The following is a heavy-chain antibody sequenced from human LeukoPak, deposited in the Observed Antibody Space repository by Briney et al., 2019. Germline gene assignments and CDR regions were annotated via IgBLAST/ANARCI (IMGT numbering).Heavy chain of an antibody. CDR2: IYSGGST. V-gene: IGHV3-53*01. CDR1: GFTFSSYG. D-gene: IGHD5-18*01. J-gene: IGHJ4*02. CDR3: ARGSAMATSH. Sequence: GGTLRLSCAASGFTFSSYGMSWVRQAPGKGLEWVSVIYSGGSTYYADSVKGRFTISRDNSKNTLYLQMNSLRAEDTAVYYCARGSAMATSHWGQGTLVTVSS.